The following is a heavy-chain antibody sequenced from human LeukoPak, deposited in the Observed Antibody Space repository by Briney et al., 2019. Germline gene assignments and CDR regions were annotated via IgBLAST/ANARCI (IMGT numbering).Heavy chain of an antibody. CDR3: ARLPYYDFWSGLGGGWFDP. CDR1: GYSFTSYW. J-gene: IGHJ5*02. CDR2: IYPGDSDT. Sequence: GESLKISCKGSGYSFTSYWIGWARQMPGKGLEWMGIIYPGDSDTRYSPSFQGQVTISADKSISTAYLQWSSLKASDTAMYYCARLPYYDFWSGLGGGWFDPWGQGTLVTVSS. D-gene: IGHD3-3*01. V-gene: IGHV5-51*01.